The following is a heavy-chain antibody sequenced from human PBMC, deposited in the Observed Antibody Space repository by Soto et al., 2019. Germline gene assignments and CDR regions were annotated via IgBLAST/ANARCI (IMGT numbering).Heavy chain of an antibody. D-gene: IGHD2-15*01. Sequence: EVQLVESGGGLVQPGGSLRLSFAASGFTFRSYWMHGARQAPGKGLVWVSRINSDGSSTSYADSVKGRFTISRDNAKNTLYLQMNSLRAEDTAVYYCVRTSLVVAAATREDYWGQGTLVTVSS. J-gene: IGHJ4*02. V-gene: IGHV3-74*01. CDR2: INSDGSST. CDR1: GFTFRSYW. CDR3: VRTSLVVAAATREDY.